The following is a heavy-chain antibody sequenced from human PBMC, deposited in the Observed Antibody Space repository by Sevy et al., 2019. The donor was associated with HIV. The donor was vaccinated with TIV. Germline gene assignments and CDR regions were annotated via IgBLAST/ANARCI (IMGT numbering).Heavy chain of an antibody. V-gene: IGHV3-74*01. CDR2: INSDGSST. CDR1: GFTFSSYW. J-gene: IGHJ6*02. D-gene: IGHD2-2*01. CDR3: ARVPSLYCSSTSFYGAYYYYGMDV. Sequence: GGSLRLSCAASGFTFSSYWMHWVRQAPGKGLVWVSRINSDGSSTSYADSVKGRFTISRDNAKNTLYLQMNSLRAEDTAVYYCARVPSLYCSSTSFYGAYYYYGMDVWGQGTTVTVSS.